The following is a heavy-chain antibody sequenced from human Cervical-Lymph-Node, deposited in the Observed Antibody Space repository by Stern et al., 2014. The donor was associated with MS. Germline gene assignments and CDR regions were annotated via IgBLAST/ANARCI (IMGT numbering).Heavy chain of an antibody. CDR2: IIPVLGTA. V-gene: IGHV1-69*12. D-gene: IGHD2-2*02. J-gene: IGHJ6*02. CDR3: ARDGRHSYTYALDV. Sequence: VQLVQSGAEVKKPGSSVKISCKASGGTFSVYAINWLRQAPGQGLEWMGGIIPVLGTANYAQKFQGRVTITADESTRTTAMQLSSLRSNETAVYYCARDGRHSYTYALDVWGQGTTVTVSS. CDR1: GGTFSVYA.